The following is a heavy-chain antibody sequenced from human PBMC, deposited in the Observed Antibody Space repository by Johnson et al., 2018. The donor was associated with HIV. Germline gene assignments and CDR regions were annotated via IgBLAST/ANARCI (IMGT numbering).Heavy chain of an antibody. CDR2: LSYDGINK. CDR1: GFTFSSYA. V-gene: IGHV3-30-3*01. D-gene: IGHD2-15*01. J-gene: IGHJ3*02. Sequence: QVQLVESGGGVVQPGRSLRLSCAASGFTFSSYAMHWVRQAPGKGLEWLALLSYDGINKYYADSVKGRFTISRDNAKNSLYLQMNSLRAEDTALYYWARDLRVVGAGPVGAATSHVFDIWGQGKMVNVSS. CDR3: ARDLRVVGAGPVGAATSHVFDI.